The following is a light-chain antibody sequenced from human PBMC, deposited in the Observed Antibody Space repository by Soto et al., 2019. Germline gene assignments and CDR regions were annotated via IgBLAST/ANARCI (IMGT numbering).Light chain of an antibody. CDR2: EVT. CDR1: SDIGNYNL. CDR3: QSYDHSLSGSWV. Sequence: QSAVTQPASVSGSPGQWVTISCSGSDIGNYNLVSWYQHLPGRAPKLLIFEVTMRPSGISDRFSGSKSGTSASLAINGLQAEDEAHYYSQSYDHSLSGSWVLGGGTTLTLL. J-gene: IGLJ3*02. V-gene: IGLV2-23*02.